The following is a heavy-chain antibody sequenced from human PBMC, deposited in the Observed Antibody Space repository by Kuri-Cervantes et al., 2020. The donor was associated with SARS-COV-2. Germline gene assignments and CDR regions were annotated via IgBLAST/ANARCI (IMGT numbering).Heavy chain of an antibody. V-gene: IGHV1-2*02. D-gene: IGHD1-1*01. Sequence: ASVKVSCKASGYTFTGYYMHWVRQAPGQGLEWMGWINPNSGGTNYAQKFQGRVTMTRDTSISTAYMELSRLRSDDTAVYYCARVNWDVPFTTLDYWGQGTLVTVSS. J-gene: IGHJ4*02. CDR3: ARVNWDVPFTTLDY. CDR2: INPNSGGT. CDR1: GYTFTGYY.